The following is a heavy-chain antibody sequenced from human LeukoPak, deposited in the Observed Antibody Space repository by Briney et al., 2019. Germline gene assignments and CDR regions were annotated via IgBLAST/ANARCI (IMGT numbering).Heavy chain of an antibody. Sequence: GGSLRLSCVVSGFSFSTYWMSWVRQAPGKGLEGVGRIKSKTDGGTTDYAAPVKGRFTISRDDSKNKMYLQMNSLRAEDTAVYYCAKVKLRFLEWLLGDIDYWGQGTLVTVSS. CDR3: AKVKLRFLEWLLGDIDY. J-gene: IGHJ4*02. CDR2: IKSKTDGGTT. V-gene: IGHV3-15*01. D-gene: IGHD3-3*01. CDR1: GFSFSTYW.